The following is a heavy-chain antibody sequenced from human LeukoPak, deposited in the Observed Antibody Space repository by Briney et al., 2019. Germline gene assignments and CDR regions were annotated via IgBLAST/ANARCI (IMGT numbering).Heavy chain of an antibody. CDR1: GFTFSSYG. J-gene: IGHJ4*02. Sequence: PGGSLRLSCAASGFTFSSYGMHWVRQAPGKGLEWVAVISYDGSNKYYADSVKGRFTISRDNSKNTLYLQMNSLRAEDTAVYYCAKDSNLGYYYDSSGYYFDYWGQGTLVTVSS. CDR2: ISYDGSNK. D-gene: IGHD3-22*01. CDR3: AKDSNLGYYYDSSGYYFDY. V-gene: IGHV3-30*18.